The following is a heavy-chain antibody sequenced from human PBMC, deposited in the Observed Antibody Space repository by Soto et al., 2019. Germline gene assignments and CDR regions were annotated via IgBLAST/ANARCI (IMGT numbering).Heavy chain of an antibody. CDR3: AKDLFYSSQSDRGFDY. Sequence: EVQLLESGGGLVQPGGSLRLSCAASGFNFSTYAMSWVRQAPGKGLEWVSAISRSGDETNYADSVKGRFTISRDNSKNTLYLQINSLRAEDSAAYYCAKDLFYSSQSDRGFDYWGQGTLVTASS. CDR1: GFNFSTYA. CDR2: ISRSGDET. D-gene: IGHD3-22*01. V-gene: IGHV3-23*01. J-gene: IGHJ4*02.